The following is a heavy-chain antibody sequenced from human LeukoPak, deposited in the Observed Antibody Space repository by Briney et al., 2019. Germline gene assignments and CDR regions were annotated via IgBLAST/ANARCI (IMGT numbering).Heavy chain of an antibody. J-gene: IGHJ3*02. CDR1: GFTFSNYG. D-gene: IGHD3-22*01. V-gene: IGHV3-30*02. CDR3: ATSLVVLITHDVFDI. CDR2: IRYDGSNK. Sequence: PGGSLRLSCAASGFTFSNYGMQWVRQAPGKGLEWVAFIRYDGSNKFYADSLKGRFTISRDNSKNTVYLQMNSLRAKDTAVYYCATSLVVLITHDVFDIRGQGTMVTVSS.